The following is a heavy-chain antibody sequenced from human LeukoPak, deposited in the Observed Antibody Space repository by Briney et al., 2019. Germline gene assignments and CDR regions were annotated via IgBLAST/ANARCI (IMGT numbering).Heavy chain of an antibody. CDR2: INPNSGGT. Sequence: GASVKVSCKASGYTFTGYYMHWVRQAPGQGLEWMGWINPNSGGTNYAQKLQGRVTMTTDTSTSTAYMELRSLRSDDTAVYYCARDGGIAAAGDSNWFDPWGQGTLVTVSS. J-gene: IGHJ5*02. CDR3: ARDGGIAAAGDSNWFDP. V-gene: IGHV1-2*02. CDR1: GYTFTGYY. D-gene: IGHD6-13*01.